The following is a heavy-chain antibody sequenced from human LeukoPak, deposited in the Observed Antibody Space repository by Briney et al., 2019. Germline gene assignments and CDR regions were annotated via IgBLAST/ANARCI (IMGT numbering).Heavy chain of an antibody. CDR3: ARSSVTADDFYYYYMDV. CDR1: GGSISSGHYY. Sequence: SQTMSLTCTVSGGSISSGHYYWTWIRQHPGKGLEWIGYIYYRGNTYSNPSLTGRLTISVDTSKNQFSLRLSSVTAADTAVYYCARSSVTADDFYYYYMDVWGKGTTVTVSS. CDR2: IYYRGNT. D-gene: IGHD1-20*01. J-gene: IGHJ6*03. V-gene: IGHV4-31*03.